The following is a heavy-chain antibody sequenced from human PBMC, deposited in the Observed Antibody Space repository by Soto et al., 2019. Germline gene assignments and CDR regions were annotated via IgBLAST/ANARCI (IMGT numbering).Heavy chain of an antibody. CDR2: INPSGGST. CDR3: ASTSEGRLEDIVVVPAAPPARGSDYYYYGMDV. CDR1: GYTFTSYY. V-gene: IGHV1-46*01. J-gene: IGHJ6*02. Sequence: ASVKVSCKASGYTFTSYYMHWVRQAPGQGLEWMGIINPSGGSTSYAQKFQGRVTMTRDTSTSTVYMELSSLRSEDTAVYYCASTSEGRLEDIVVVPAAPPARGSDYYYYGMDVWGQGTTVTVSS. D-gene: IGHD2-2*01.